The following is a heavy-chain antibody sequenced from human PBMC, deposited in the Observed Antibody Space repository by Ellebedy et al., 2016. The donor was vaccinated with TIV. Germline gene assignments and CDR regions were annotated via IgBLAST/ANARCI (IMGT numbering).Heavy chain of an antibody. CDR2: ISGGAGST. D-gene: IGHD2-21*02. J-gene: IGHJ6*02. Sequence: PGGSLRLSCSASMHWVRQAPGKGLAWVSGISGGAGSTVYAESVRGRFTISRDNSKNTLSLQMNSLRAEDTAVYYCARDLNCGGDCRGMDVWGQGTTVTVSS. CDR3: ARDLNCGGDCRGMDV. V-gene: IGHV3-23*01.